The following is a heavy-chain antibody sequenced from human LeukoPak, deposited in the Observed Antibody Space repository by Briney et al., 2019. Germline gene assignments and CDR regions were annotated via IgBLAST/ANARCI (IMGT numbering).Heavy chain of an antibody. CDR1: GFTVSSKY. Sequence: PGESLRLSCAVSGFTVSSKYMSWVRQAPGKGLEWVSVIYSSGDTRYADSVKGRFTISRDNSKNTLYLQMNSLRAEDTAVYYCARDDYDSNGYHLFDCWGQGTLVTVSS. V-gene: IGHV3-66*01. CDR3: ARDDYDSNGYHLFDC. D-gene: IGHD3-22*01. J-gene: IGHJ4*02. CDR2: IYSSGDT.